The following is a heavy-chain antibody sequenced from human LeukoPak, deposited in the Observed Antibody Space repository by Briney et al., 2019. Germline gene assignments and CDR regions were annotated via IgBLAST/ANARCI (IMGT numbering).Heavy chain of an antibody. J-gene: IGHJ1*01. Sequence: PSETLSLTXTVSGGSISSSSYYWGWIRQPPGKGLEWIGSIYYSGSTYYNPSLKSRVTISVDTSKNQFSLKLSSVTAADTAVYYCARHEAVAGTRRAEYFQHWGQGTLVTVSS. V-gene: IGHV4-39*01. CDR1: GGSISSSSYY. CDR2: IYYSGST. CDR3: ARHEAVAGTRRAEYFQH. D-gene: IGHD6-19*01.